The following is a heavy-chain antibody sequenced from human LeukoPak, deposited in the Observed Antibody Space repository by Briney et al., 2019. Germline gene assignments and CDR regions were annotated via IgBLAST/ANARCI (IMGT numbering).Heavy chain of an antibody. CDR3: ARGHYVLRFLETNWFDP. Sequence: ASVKVSCKASGYTFTSYDINWVRQATGQGLEWMGWMNPNSGNTGYAQKFKGRVTMTRNTSISTAYMELSSLRSEDTAVYYCARGHYVLRFLETNWFDPWGQGTLVTVSS. J-gene: IGHJ5*02. D-gene: IGHD3-3*01. CDR2: MNPNSGNT. CDR1: GYTFTSYD. V-gene: IGHV1-8*01.